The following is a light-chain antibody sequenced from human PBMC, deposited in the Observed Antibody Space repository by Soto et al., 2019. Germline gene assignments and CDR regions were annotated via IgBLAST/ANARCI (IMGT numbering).Light chain of an antibody. CDR2: EVS. J-gene: IGLJ1*01. V-gene: IGLV2-14*01. CDR3: CLYVGGRTYL. Sequence: QSVLTQPASVSESPGQSITISCTGTSSDVGGYNYVSWYQQHPGKGPKLMISEVSNRPSGVSNRFSGSKSGNTASLTISGLQADEEADYYCCLYVGGRTYLFGTGTKVTVL. CDR1: SSDVGGYNY.